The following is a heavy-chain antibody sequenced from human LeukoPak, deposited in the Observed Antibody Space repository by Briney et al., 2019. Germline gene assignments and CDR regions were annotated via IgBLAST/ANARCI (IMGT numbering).Heavy chain of an antibody. J-gene: IGHJ6*03. Sequence: GGSLRLSCAASGFTFSSYAMHWVRQAPGKGLEWVAVISYDGSNKYYADSVKGRFTISRDNSKNTLYLQMNSLRAEDTAVYYCAREGGESSSSNLSYYYYYYMDVWGKGTTVTVSS. D-gene: IGHD6-6*01. CDR3: AREGGESSSSNLSYYYYYYMDV. CDR1: GFTFSSYA. V-gene: IGHV3-30*04. CDR2: ISYDGSNK.